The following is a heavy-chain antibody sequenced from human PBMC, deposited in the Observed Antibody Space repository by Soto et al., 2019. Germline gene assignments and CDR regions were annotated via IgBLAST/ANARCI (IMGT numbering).Heavy chain of an antibody. V-gene: IGHV4-59*01. Sequence: QVQLQESGPELLKPSETLSRTCTVSGDSIGSYYWTWMRQPPGKGLEWIGYIHYSGSTNYNPSLKSRVTISVDTSKNQFSLRLSSVTAADKAVYYCARGRCTGVTCFDDYWGQGTLVTVSS. J-gene: IGHJ4*02. CDR3: ARGRCTGVTCFDDY. CDR2: IHYSGST. D-gene: IGHD2-8*02. CDR1: GDSIGSYY.